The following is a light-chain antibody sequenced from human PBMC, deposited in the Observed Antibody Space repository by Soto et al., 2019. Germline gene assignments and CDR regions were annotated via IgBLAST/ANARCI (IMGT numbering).Light chain of an antibody. J-gene: IGLJ1*01. V-gene: IGLV2-14*01. CDR3: NSYTTSSTFV. CDR2: GVF. CDR1: SSDVGGFNY. Sequence: QSALTQPASVSGSPGQSITISCTGTSSDVGGFNYVSWYQQHPGKAPKLVIYGVFNRPSGVSNRFSGSRSGNTASLTISGLQAEDEAEYYCNSYTTSSTFVFGTGTRVTVL.